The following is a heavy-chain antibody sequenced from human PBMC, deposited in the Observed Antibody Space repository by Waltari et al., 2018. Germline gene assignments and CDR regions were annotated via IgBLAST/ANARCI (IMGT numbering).Heavy chain of an antibody. CDR2: INTDGNSV. CDR1: GFTFRNYW. V-gene: IGHV3-74*03. J-gene: IGHJ5*02. Sequence: EVQLVQSGGGLVQPGGSLTVSCEVSGFTFRNYWMHWVRQAPGKGLVWVSRINTDGNSVTYADSVRGRFTISRDNSKNTLYLQMNSLRAEDTAVYYCAKSGGMNDYGDQNWFDPWGQGTLVTVSS. CDR3: AKSGGMNDYGDQNWFDP. D-gene: IGHD4-17*01.